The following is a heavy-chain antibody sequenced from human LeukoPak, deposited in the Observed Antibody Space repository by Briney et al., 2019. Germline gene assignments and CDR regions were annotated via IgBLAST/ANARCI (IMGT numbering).Heavy chain of an antibody. CDR3: AKVFSIVGATTFDY. D-gene: IGHD1-26*01. Sequence: GGSLRLSCAAPGFTFSSYAMSWVRQAPGKGLEWVSAISGSGGSTYYADSVKGRFTISRDNSKNTLYLQMNSLRAEDTAVYYCAKVFSIVGATTFDYWGQGTLVTVSS. J-gene: IGHJ4*02. CDR1: GFTFSSYA. V-gene: IGHV3-23*01. CDR2: ISGSGGST.